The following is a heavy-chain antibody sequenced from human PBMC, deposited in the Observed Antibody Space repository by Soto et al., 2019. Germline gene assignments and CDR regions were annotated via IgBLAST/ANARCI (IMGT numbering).Heavy chain of an antibody. J-gene: IGHJ4*02. Sequence: GGSLRLSCAASGNSFGSYWMSWVRQSPGKGLEWVANIIQDGSEKHYVDSVKGRFTISRDNAKNSVYLQMHSLRPEDTAVYYCASATLLPFDCLASWRQGTLVTVSS. CDR3: ASATLLPFDCLAS. V-gene: IGHV3-7*03. D-gene: IGHD2-21*01. CDR1: GNSFGSYW. CDR2: IIQDGSEK.